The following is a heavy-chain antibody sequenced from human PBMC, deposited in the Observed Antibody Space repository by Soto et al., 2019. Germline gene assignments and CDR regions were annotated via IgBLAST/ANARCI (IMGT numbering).Heavy chain of an antibody. CDR3: ARDSRYSSGWYSQVYFDY. J-gene: IGHJ4*02. V-gene: IGHV1-69*12. D-gene: IGHD6-19*01. CDR2: IIPIFGTA. Sequence: QVQLVQSGAEVKKPGSSVKVSCKASGGTFSSYAISWVRQAPGQGLEWMGGIIPIFGTANYAQKFQGRVTINADESTSTAYMELSSLRSEDTAVYYCARDSRYSSGWYSQVYFDYWGQGTLVTVSS. CDR1: GGTFSSYA.